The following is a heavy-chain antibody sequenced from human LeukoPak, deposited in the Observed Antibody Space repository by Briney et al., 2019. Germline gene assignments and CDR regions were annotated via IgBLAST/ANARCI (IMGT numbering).Heavy chain of an antibody. CDR2: ITGSGGST. J-gene: IGHJ4*02. D-gene: IGHD5-12*01. CDR3: AKDSTYSGYYDYFDY. Sequence: GGSLRLSCAASGFTFSDYAMSWVRQAPGKELEWVSAITGSGGSTYYADSVKGRFTISRDNSKNTLYLQMNSLRAEDPAVYYCAKDSTYSGYYDYFDYWGQGTLVTVSS. CDR1: GFTFSDYA. V-gene: IGHV3-23*01.